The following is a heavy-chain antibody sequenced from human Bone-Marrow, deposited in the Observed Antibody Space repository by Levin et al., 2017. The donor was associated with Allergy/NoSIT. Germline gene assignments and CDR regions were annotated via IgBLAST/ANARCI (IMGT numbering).Heavy chain of an antibody. D-gene: IGHD3-3*01. CDR1: GFTFSNAW. V-gene: IGHV3-15*01. J-gene: IGHJ4*02. CDR3: TYTNTLRFLEWLPSDFDY. CDR2: IKSKTDGGTT. Sequence: GGSLRLSCAASGFTFSNAWMSWVRQAPGKGLEWVGRIKSKTDGGTTDYAAPVKGRFTISRDDSKNTLYLQMNSLKTEDTAVYYCTYTNTLRFLEWLPSDFDYWGQGTLVTVSS.